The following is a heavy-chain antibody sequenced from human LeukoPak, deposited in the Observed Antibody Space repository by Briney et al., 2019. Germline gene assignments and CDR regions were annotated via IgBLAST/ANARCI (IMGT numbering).Heavy chain of an antibody. Sequence: GGSLRLSCAASGFTFSSYAMSWVRQAPGKGLEWVSAISGSGGSTYYADSVEGRFTISRDNSKNTLYLQMNSLRAEDTAVYYCAKDPGAGFWSGYYWFDYWGQGTLVTVSS. CDR3: AKDPGAGFWSGYYWFDY. V-gene: IGHV3-23*01. CDR2: ISGSGGST. D-gene: IGHD3-3*01. CDR1: GFTFSSYA. J-gene: IGHJ4*02.